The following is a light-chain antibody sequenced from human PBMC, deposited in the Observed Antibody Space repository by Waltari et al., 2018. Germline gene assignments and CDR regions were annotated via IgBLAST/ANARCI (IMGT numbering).Light chain of an antibody. CDR2: NNK. J-gene: IGLJ2*01. Sequence: QSVLTQPPSASGSPGPRVTISCSGSSLHPGSNTVNWYQQLPGTSPKLLIYNNKRRPSGVPDRFSGSKSGTSASLAISGLQSEDEADYYCATWDDSLNAVLFGGGTKLTVL. V-gene: IGLV1-44*01. CDR1: SLHPGSNT. CDR3: ATWDDSLNAVL.